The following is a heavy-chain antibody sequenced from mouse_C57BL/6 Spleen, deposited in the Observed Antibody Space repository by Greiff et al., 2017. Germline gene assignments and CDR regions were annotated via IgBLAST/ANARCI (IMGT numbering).Heavy chain of an antibody. Sequence: VQLQQSGAELMKPGASVKLSCKATGYTFTGYWIEWVKQRPGHGLEWIGEILPGSGSTNYNEKFKGKATFTADTSSNNAYMKLISLTNADSSIYYCGRYDGYYVYGDDWGTGTTVTVSS. CDR3: GRYDGYYVYGDD. D-gene: IGHD2-3*01. CDR2: ILPGSGST. CDR1: GYTFTGYW. V-gene: IGHV1-9*01. J-gene: IGHJ1*03.